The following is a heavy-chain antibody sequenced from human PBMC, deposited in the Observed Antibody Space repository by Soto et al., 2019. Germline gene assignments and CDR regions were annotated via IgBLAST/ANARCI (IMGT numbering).Heavy chain of an antibody. CDR1: GFTFSGYY. CDR3: AGARARSAFDI. Sequence: GGSLRLSCAASGFTFSGYYMNWVRQAPGKGLEWISYISPSSSTIYYADSVKGRFTISRDNAKNSLYLQMISLRAEDTAIYYCAGARARSAFDIWGQGTMVTVSS. CDR2: ISPSSSTI. J-gene: IGHJ3*02. V-gene: IGHV3-48*01.